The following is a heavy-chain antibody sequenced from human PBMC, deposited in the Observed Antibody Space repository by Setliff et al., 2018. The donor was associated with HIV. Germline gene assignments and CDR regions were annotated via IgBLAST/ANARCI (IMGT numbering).Heavy chain of an antibody. CDR2: VYDSTGHT. D-gene: IGHD2-15*01. CDR1: GDKFGSFD. V-gene: IGHV1-8*01. Sequence: GASVKVSCKTSGDKFGSFDINWVRQASGQGLEWVGWVYDSTGHTAYARKFEGRVTMTWDPSTGIGYMELNSLRADDTAVYYCARGIDILVKMGIYYHYMDVWGKGTTVTVS. CDR3: ARGIDILVKMGIYYHYMDV. J-gene: IGHJ6*03.